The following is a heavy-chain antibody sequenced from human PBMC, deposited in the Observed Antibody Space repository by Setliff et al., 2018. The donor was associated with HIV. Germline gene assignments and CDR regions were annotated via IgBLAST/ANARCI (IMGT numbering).Heavy chain of an antibody. D-gene: IGHD1-1*01. J-gene: IGHJ5*02. Sequence: GGSLRLSCAAFGFTFSSYEMNWVRQAPGKGLEWLSYISSSGSTIYYADSVRGRFTISRDNAKNSLYLQMNSLRVEDTAVYYCARTSTTTGTTLNWFDPWGQGTLVTV. CDR3: ARTSTTTGTTLNWFDP. CDR1: GFTFSSYE. CDR2: ISSSGSTI. V-gene: IGHV3-48*03.